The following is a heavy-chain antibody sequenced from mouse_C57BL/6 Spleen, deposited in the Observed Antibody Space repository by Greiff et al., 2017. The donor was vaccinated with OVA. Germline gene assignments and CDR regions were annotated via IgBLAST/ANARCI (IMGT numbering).Heavy chain of an antibody. CDR3: ARGDYGSMDAMDY. J-gene: IGHJ4*01. CDR2: IDPSDSYT. Sequence: VKLQQPGAELVKPGASVKLSCKASGYTFTSYWMQWVKQRPGQGLEWIGEIDPSDSYTNYNQKFKGKATLTVDTSSSTAYMQLSSLTSEDSAVYYCARGDYGSMDAMDYWGQGTSVTVSS. D-gene: IGHD1-1*01. CDR1: GYTFTSYW. V-gene: IGHV1-50*01.